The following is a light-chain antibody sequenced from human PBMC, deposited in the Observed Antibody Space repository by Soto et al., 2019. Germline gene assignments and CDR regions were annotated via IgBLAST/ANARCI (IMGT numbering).Light chain of an antibody. V-gene: IGKV1-5*03. J-gene: IGKJ1*01. CDR3: QQHNSYSRT. CDR2: KAS. CDR1: QSISNL. Sequence: DIQMTQSPSTLSASVGDRVTITCRTSQSISNLLAWYQQKPGKAPKLLIYKASSLESGVPSRFSGSGSGTEFTVTISSLQPDDFATYYCQQHNSYSRTFGQGTKVEIK.